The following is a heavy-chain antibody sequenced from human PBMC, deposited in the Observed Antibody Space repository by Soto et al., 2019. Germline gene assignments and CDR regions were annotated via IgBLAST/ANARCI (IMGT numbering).Heavy chain of an antibody. CDR3: AKALTPDDYGGNSFGRWYFDL. CDR1: GFTFSSYA. Sequence: EVQLLESGGGLVQPGGSLRLSCAASGFTFSSYAMSWVRQAPGKGLEWVSAISGSGGSTYYADSVKGRFTISRDNSKNTLYLQMDSLRAEDTAVYYCAKALTPDDYGGNSFGRWYFDLWGRGTLVTVSS. J-gene: IGHJ2*01. CDR2: ISGSGGST. D-gene: IGHD4-17*01. V-gene: IGHV3-23*01.